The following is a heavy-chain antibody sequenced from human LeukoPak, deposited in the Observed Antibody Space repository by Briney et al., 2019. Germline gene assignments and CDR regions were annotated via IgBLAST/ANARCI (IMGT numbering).Heavy chain of an antibody. V-gene: IGHV3-15*01. Sequence: GGSLRLSCAASGFTFSNARMSWVRQAPGKGLEWVGRIKSKTDGGTTDYAAPVKGRFTISRDDSKNTLYLQMNSLKTEDTAVYYCTRRSIFGVVIHDYWGQGTLVTVSS. CDR3: TRRSIFGVVIHDY. J-gene: IGHJ4*02. CDR2: IKSKTDGGTT. D-gene: IGHD3-3*01. CDR1: GFTFSNAR.